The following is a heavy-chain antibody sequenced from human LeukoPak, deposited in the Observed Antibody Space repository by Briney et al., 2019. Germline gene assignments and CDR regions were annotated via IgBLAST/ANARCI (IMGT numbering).Heavy chain of an antibody. CDR2: IRYDGSDT. J-gene: IGHJ3*02. Sequence: PGGSLRLSCAASGFIFSSYNMHWVRQAPGKGLDWVSFIRYDGSDTSDADSVKGRFTISRDNSKNTLYLQMTNLRTEDTAVYYCARDPLHWNDGVDDSFDIWGQGTMVTVSS. CDR1: GFIFSSYN. CDR3: ARDPLHWNDGVDDSFDI. V-gene: IGHV3-30*02. D-gene: IGHD1-1*01.